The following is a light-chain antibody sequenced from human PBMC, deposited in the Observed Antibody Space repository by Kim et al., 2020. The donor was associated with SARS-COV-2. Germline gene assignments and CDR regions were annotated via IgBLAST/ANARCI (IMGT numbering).Light chain of an antibody. CDR1: QKIDTW. CDR2: GAS. CDR3: QQYISWPLT. Sequence: VVMTQSPATLSVSPGERATLSCRASQKIDTWLAWYQQKPGQAPRLLIYGASTRASGIPDRFSGSGFATDFTLTISSLQSEDFAVYYCQQYISWPLTFGGGTKVDIK. J-gene: IGKJ4*01. V-gene: IGKV3-15*01.